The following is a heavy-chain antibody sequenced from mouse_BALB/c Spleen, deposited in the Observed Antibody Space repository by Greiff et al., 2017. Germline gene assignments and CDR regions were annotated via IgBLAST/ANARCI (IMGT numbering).Heavy chain of an antibody. V-gene: IGHV5-15*02. CDR1: GFTFSDYG. J-gene: IGHJ2*01. Sequence: EVQLVESGGGLVQPGGSRKLSCAASGFTFSDYGMAWVRQAPGKGPEWVAFISNLAYSIYYADTVTGRFTISSENAKNTLYLEMSSLRSEDTAMYYCARDRGDSYGSSYYFDYWGQGTTLTVSS. CDR3: ARDRGDSYGSSYYFDY. CDR2: ISNLAYSI. D-gene: IGHD1-1*01.